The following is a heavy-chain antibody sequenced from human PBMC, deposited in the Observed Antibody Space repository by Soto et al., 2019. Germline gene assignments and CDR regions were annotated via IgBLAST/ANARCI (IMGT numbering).Heavy chain of an antibody. CDR3: ARRGMSKIGFDT. CDR1: GYIFSNYY. Sequence: QVQLVQSGAEVKKPGTSVKVSCKASGYIFSNYYMHWVRQAPGQGLEWMGLFNPSGDATHYAQSFQGRVSVTRDTSTSTVYMELSTLTSEDTAVYYCARRGMSKIGFDTWGQGTMVTVSS. CDR2: FNPSGDAT. J-gene: IGHJ3*02. V-gene: IGHV1-46*01. D-gene: IGHD3-10*01.